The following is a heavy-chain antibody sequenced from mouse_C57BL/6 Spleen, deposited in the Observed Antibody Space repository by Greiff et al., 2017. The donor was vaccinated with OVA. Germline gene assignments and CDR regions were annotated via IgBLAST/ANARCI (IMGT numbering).Heavy chain of an antibody. CDR1: GFTFSSYA. CDR3: ARAPGLRRYFDY. CDR2: ISAGGSYT. V-gene: IGHV5-4*03. D-gene: IGHD2-4*01. J-gene: IGHJ2*01. Sequence: DVMLVESGGGLVKPGGSLKLSCAASGFTFSSYAMSWVRQTPDKRLEWVATISAGGSYTYYPDNVKGRFTISRDNAKNNLYLQISHLKSEDTAMYYCARAPGLRRYFDYWGQGTTLTVSS.